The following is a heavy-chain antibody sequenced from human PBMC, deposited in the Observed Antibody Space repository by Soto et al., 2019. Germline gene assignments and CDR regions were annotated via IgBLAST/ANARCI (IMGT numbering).Heavy chain of an antibody. V-gene: IGHV4-59*12. Sequence: PSETLSLTCTVSGGSISGYYWSWIRQPPGKGLEWIGYMYNTGSTVYNPSFKSRVTISVDTSKNQFSLKVSSVTAADTAVYYCARCSLSLGAAGSLDYWGQGTLVTVSS. CDR2: MYNTGST. CDR3: ARCSLSLGAAGSLDY. D-gene: IGHD6-13*01. CDR1: GGSISGYY. J-gene: IGHJ4*02.